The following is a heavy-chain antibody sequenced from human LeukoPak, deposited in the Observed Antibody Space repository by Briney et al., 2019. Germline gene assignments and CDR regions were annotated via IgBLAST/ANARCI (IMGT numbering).Heavy chain of an antibody. D-gene: IGHD1-26*01. CDR2: ISDDGGST. J-gene: IGHJ4*02. CDR1: GFTLSSYG. Sequence: PGRSLRLSCAASGFTLSSYGMSWVRQAPGKGLEWVSSISDDGGSTFYADSVKGRFTISRDHYENTMYLQMNSLRAEDTAVYYCAKDRVRWALEYWGQGTLVTVSP. CDR3: AKDRVRWALEY. V-gene: IGHV3-23*01.